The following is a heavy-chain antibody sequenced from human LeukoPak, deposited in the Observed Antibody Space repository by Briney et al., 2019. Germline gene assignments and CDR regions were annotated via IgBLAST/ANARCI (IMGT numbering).Heavy chain of an antibody. D-gene: IGHD3-22*01. CDR3: ARVPLHDASGRYYPH. Sequence: ASVKVSCKASGCTFTSYAMHWVRQAPGQRLEWMGWINAGNGNTKSSQKFQDRVTLTRDTFASTAYMELNSLSSEDTAVYYCARVPLHDASGRYYPHWGQGTLVTVSS. J-gene: IGHJ1*01. V-gene: IGHV1-3*01. CDR2: INAGNGNT. CDR1: GCTFTSYA.